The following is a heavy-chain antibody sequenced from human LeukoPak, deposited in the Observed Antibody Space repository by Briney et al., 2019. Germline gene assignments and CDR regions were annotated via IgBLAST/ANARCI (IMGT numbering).Heavy chain of an antibody. CDR1: GGSISSGGYY. CDR3: ARGYYDSSGYRAFDI. Sequence: SETLSLTCTVSGGSISSGGYYWSWIRQPPGKGLEWIGYIYHSGSTYYNPSLKSRVTISVDRSKNQFSLKLSSVTAADTAVYYCARGYYDSSGYRAFDIWGQGTMVTVSS. D-gene: IGHD3-22*01. CDR2: IYHSGST. V-gene: IGHV4-30-2*01. J-gene: IGHJ3*02.